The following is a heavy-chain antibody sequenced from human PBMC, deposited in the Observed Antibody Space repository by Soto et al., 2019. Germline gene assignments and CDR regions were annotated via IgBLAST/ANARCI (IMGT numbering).Heavy chain of an antibody. CDR2: INPSGGST. CDR3: ARGLQIEWSRTPRRFEP. D-gene: IGHD3-3*01. V-gene: IGHV1-46*01. Sequence: ASVKVSCKASGYTFTSYYMHWVRQAPGQGLEWMGIINPSGGSTSYAQKFQGRVTMTRDTSTSTVYMELSSLRSEDTAVYYCARGLQIEWSRTPRRFEPWGQGTLVIVSS. CDR1: GYTFTSYY. J-gene: IGHJ5*02.